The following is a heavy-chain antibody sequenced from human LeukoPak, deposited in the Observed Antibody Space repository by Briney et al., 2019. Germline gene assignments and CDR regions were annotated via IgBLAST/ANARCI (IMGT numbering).Heavy chain of an antibody. J-gene: IGHJ4*02. Sequence: PSETLSLTCTVSGGSISSYYWSWIRQPPGKGLEWIGYTYYSGSTNYNPSLKSRVTISVDTSKNQFSLKLSSVTAADTAVYYCARVSYGSGPFDYWGQGTLVTVSS. V-gene: IGHV4-59*01. CDR2: TYYSGST. D-gene: IGHD3-10*01. CDR1: GGSISSYY. CDR3: ARVSYGSGPFDY.